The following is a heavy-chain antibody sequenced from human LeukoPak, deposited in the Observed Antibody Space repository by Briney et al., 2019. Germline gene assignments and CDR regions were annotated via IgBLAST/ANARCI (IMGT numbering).Heavy chain of an antibody. J-gene: IGHJ5*02. CDR3: ARDYDVLTAYPPTQLFDP. D-gene: IGHD3-9*01. V-gene: IGHV4-59*12. Sequence: PSETLSLTCTVSGGSISSYYWSWIRQPPGKGLEWIGYIHYSGSTNYNPSLKSRVTMSVDTSKNQFSLKLSSVTAADTAVYYCARDYDVLTAYPPTQLFDPWGQGTLVTVSS. CDR1: GGSISSYY. CDR2: IHYSGST.